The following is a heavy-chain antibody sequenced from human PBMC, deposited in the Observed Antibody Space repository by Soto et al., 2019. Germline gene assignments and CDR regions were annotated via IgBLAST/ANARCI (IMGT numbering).Heavy chain of an antibody. CDR2: INGGTGQT. Sequence: RASVKVSCKASGYTFSTYAMHWVRQAPGQSLEWMGWINGGTGQTKYSPRFQDRVTITRDTSASTAHLDLSSLRSEDTAVYYCARGKGMEENYYYYGLDIWGQGTTVTVSS. D-gene: IGHD1-1*01. J-gene: IGHJ6*02. CDR3: ARGKGMEENYYYYGLDI. CDR1: GYTFSTYA. V-gene: IGHV1-3*01.